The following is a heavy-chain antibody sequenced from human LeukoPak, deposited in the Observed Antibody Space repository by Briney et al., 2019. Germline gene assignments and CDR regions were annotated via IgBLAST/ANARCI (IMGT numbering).Heavy chain of an antibody. CDR3: ARGGEIVGDSLYFHP. CDR1: GVSISSYY. CDR2: IYYSGST. J-gene: IGHJ1*01. V-gene: IGHV4-59*01. Sequence: KTSETLSLTCTVSGVSISSYYWSWIRQPPGKGLEWIGYIYYSGSTNYNPSLKSRVTISIYRSTNQFSLKLSSVTAADTAVYYCARGGEIVGDSLYFHPWGQGTLVTVSS. D-gene: IGHD1-26*01.